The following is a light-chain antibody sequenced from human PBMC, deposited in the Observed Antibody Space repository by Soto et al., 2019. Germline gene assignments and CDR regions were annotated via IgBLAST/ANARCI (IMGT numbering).Light chain of an antibody. V-gene: IGLV2-8*01. CDR2: EVS. J-gene: IGLJ1*01. CDR3: CSYGGGNNFYV. Sequence: LTQPPSASGSPGQSVTISCTGTSSDIGTYDYVSWYQHLPDKAPKLIIYEVSKRPSGVPDRFSGSKSGNTASLTVSGLQAEDEGDYYCCSYGGGNNFYVFGTG. CDR1: SSDIGTYDY.